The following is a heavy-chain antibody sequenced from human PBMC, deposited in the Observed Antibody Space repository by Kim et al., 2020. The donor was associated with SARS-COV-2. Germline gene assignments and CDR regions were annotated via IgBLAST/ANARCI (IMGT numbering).Heavy chain of an antibody. J-gene: IGHJ6*02. CDR2: GST. CDR3: ARERGLVGDGMDV. Sequence: GSTSYAQKFQGRVTMTRDTSTSTVYMELSSLRSEDTAVYYCARERGLVGDGMDVWGQGTTVTVSS. D-gene: IGHD2-15*01. V-gene: IGHV1-46*01.